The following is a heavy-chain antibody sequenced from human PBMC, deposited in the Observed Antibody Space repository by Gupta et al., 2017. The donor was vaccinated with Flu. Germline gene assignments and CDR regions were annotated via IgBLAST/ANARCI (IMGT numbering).Heavy chain of an antibody. CDR1: RFIFSNYW. CDR2: IKEDGSEK. D-gene: IGHD2-2*01. V-gene: IGHV3-7*01. CDR3: ARERLXQPYYYAYNGMDV. J-gene: IGHJ6*02. Sequence: EVLLVEPGGGLVQPGGSLRLSCAASRFIFSNYWMSWVRQAPGRGLEWVANIKEDGSEKYYVESVKGRFIIARDNAKSSLFLQLNDLRAEDTAVXYXARERLXQPYYYAYNGMDVWGQGTTVTVSS.